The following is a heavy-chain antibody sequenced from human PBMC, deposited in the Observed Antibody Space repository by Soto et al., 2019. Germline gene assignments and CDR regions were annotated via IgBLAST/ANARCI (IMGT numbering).Heavy chain of an antibody. CDR1: GGSISSYY. V-gene: IGHV4-59*01. CDR3: ARVTYETINRGCSCYGWYWFDP. J-gene: IGHJ5*02. CDR2: IYYSGST. Sequence: SETLSLTCTVSGGSISSYYWSWIRQPPGKGLEWIGYIYYSGSTNYNPSLKSRVTISVDTSKNQFSLKLSSVTAADTAVYYCARVTYETINRGCSCYGWYWFDPRGQGTLVTVSS. D-gene: IGHD6-13*01.